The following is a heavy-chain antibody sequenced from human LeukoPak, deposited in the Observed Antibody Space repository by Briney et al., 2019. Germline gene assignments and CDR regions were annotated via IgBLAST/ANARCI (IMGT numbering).Heavy chain of an antibody. CDR3: ARQLEGYSYGFVARDY. D-gene: IGHD5-18*01. CDR1: GYSFISYW. V-gene: IGHV5-51*01. J-gene: IGHJ4*02. CDR2: IYPGDSDT. Sequence: GESLNISCKGSGYSFISYWIGWVRQLPGKGLEWMGIIYPGDSDTRYSPSCQGQVTISADKSISTAYLQWSSLKASDTAMYYCARQLEGYSYGFVARDYWGQGTLVTVSS.